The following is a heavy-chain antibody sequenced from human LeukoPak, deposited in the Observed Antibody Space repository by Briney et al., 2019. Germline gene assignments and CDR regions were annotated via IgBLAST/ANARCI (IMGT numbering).Heavy chain of an antibody. J-gene: IGHJ4*02. CDR2: ISYDGSNK. CDR1: GFTFSSYG. V-gene: IGHV3-30*18. D-gene: IGHD3-10*01. CDR3: AKAGREVRGVWGDY. Sequence: GGSLRLSCAASGFTFSSYGMHWVRQAPGKGLEWVAVISYDGSNKYYADSVKGRFTISRDNSKNTLYLQMNSLRAEDTAVYYCAKAGREVRGVWGDYWGQGTLVTVSS.